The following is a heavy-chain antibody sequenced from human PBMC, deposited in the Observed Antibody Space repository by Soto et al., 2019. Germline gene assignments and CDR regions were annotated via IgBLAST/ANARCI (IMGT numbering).Heavy chain of an antibody. J-gene: IGHJ4*02. CDR2: INAGNGNT. V-gene: IGHV1-3*01. D-gene: IGHD2-15*01. Sequence: QVQLAQSGAEVKKPGASVKVSCKASGYTFTSYAMHWVRQAPGQRLEWMGWINAGNGNTKYSQKFQGRVTITRDTSASTGYMELSSLRSEDTAVYYCARDPCIPRCPDYWGQGTLVTVSS. CDR3: ARDPCIPRCPDY. CDR1: GYTFTSYA.